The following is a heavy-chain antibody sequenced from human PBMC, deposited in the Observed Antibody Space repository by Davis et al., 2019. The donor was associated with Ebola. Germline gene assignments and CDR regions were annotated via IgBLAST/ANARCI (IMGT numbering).Heavy chain of an antibody. Sequence: PSETLSLTCTVSGGSISSSSYYWGWIHQPPGKGLEWIGSIYYSGSTYYNPSLKSRVTISVDTSKNQFSLKLSSVTAADTAVYYCARLVQKPKENWFDPWGQGTLVTVSS. CDR3: ARLVQKPKENWFDP. J-gene: IGHJ5*02. V-gene: IGHV4-39*01. CDR2: IYYSGST. CDR1: GGSISSSSYY. D-gene: IGHD2-21*01.